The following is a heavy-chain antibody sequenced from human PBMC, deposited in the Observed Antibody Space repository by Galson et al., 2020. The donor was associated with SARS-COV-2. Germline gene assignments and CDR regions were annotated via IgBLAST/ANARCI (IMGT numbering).Heavy chain of an antibody. CDR1: GDSIRSPSYY. CDR2: VYFSGIT. D-gene: IGHD6-6*01. CDR3: ARQTSPGSKAAPGWLDP. J-gene: IGHJ5*01. V-gene: IGHV4-39*01. Sequence: SETLSLTCRVSGDSIRSPSYYWAWIRQPPGKGLEWIGSVYFSGITYDNESLKSRVTMSVDTSNNQISLRLRSVTAADTAVYYCARQTSPGSKAAPGWLDPWGPGTLVTVSS.